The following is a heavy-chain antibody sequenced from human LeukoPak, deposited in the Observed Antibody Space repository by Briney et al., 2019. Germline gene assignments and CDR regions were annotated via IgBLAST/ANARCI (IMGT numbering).Heavy chain of an antibody. CDR1: GFTFSNFA. J-gene: IGHJ5*02. CDR2: ISGSGSRT. CDR3: AKLEWELLDSPRIFDP. Sequence: GGSLRPSCAASGFTFSNFAMSWVRQAPGKGLEWVSVISGSGSRTYYADSVKGRFTISRDNSRNTIYLQMTSLRAEDTAVYYCAKLEWELLDSPRIFDPWGQGTLVTVSS. D-gene: IGHD1-26*01. V-gene: IGHV3-23*01.